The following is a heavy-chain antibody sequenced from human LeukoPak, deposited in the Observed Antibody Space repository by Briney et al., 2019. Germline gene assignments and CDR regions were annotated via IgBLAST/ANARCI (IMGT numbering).Heavy chain of an antibody. CDR1: SGSISTSNYY. CDR3: ARVRDGYNDAYDI. Sequence: SETLSLTCTVSSGSISTSNYYWGWVRQPPGKALEWIGNIFYTGSTYYSPSLKSRVTISLDTSRNQFSLRLNSVTAADTAVYYCARVRDGYNDAYDIWGQGTMVTVPS. V-gene: IGHV4-39*07. D-gene: IGHD5-24*01. CDR2: IFYTGST. J-gene: IGHJ3*02.